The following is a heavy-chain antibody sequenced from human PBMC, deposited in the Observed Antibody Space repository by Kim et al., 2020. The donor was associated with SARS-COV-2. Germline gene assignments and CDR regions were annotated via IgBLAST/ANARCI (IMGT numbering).Heavy chain of an antibody. CDR2: ISSSSSYT. D-gene: IGHD2-15*01. J-gene: IGHJ4*02. CDR3: ARGLLDIVVVVAATWDY. V-gene: IGHV3-11*05. CDR1: GFTFSDYY. Sequence: GGSLRLSCAASGFTFSDYYMSWIRQAPGKGLEWVSYISSSSSYTNYADSVKGRFTISRDNAKNSLYLQMNSLRAEDTAVYYCARGLLDIVVVVAATWDYWGQGTLVTVSS.